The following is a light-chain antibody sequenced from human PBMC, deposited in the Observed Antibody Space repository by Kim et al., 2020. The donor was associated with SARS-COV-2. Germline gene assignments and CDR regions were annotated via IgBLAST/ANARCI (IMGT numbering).Light chain of an antibody. V-gene: IGKV1-6*01. CDR3: LQDYTYPWT. Sequence: ESVGDTVTITCRASQAIRNDLGWYQQKPGKAPKVLIAAASILQTGVPSRFSGSGSGTDFTLTINSLQPEDFATYYCLQDYTYPWTFGQGTKVDIK. J-gene: IGKJ1*01. CDR1: QAIRND. CDR2: AAS.